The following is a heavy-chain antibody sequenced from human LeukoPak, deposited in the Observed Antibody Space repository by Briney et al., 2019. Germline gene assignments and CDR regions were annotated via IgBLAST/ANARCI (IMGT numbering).Heavy chain of an antibody. CDR1: GYSISSGYY. V-gene: IGHV4-38-2*01. Sequence: PSETLSLTCAVSGYSISSGYYWGWIRQPPGKGLEWIGSIYQSGSTYYNPSLKSRVTISVDTSKNQISLKLSSVTAADTAVYYCARHPLRVVVINDWGLGTLVTVSS. J-gene: IGHJ4*02. D-gene: IGHD3-22*01. CDR2: IYQSGST. CDR3: ARHPLRVVVIND.